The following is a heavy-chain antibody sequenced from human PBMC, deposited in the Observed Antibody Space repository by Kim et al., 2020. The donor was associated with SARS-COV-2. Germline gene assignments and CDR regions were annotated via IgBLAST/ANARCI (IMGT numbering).Heavy chain of an antibody. V-gene: IGHV4-31*03. CDR3: ARAHRTSVGVVEYMDV. D-gene: IGHD3-3*01. J-gene: IGHJ6*02. CDR1: GGSISSGGYY. Sequence: SETLSLTCTVSGGSISSGGYYWSWIRQHPGKGLEWIGYIYYSGSTYYNPSLKSRVTISVDTSKNQFSLKLSSVTAADTAVYYCARAHRTSVGVVEYMDVWGQGTTVTVSS. CDR2: IYYSGST.